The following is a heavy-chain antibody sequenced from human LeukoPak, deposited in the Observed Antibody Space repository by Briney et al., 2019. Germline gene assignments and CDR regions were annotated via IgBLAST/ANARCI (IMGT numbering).Heavy chain of an antibody. CDR3: AKDPGRGSGYYYYYYGMDV. J-gene: IGHJ6*02. V-gene: IGHV3-23*01. D-gene: IGHD3-22*01. CDR2: ISDSGGST. Sequence: GGSLRLSCAASGFTFSSYAMSWVRRAPGKGLEWVSAISDSGGSTYYADSVKGRFTISRDNSKNTLYLQMNSLRAEDTAVYYCAKDPGRGSGYYYYYYGMDVWGQGTTVTVSS. CDR1: GFTFSSYA.